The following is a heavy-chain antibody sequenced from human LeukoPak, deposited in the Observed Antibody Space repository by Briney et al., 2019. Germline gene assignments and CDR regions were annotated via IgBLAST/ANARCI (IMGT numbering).Heavy chain of an antibody. CDR2: IIPIFGTA. CDR3: ARDHLADYSSYMDV. J-gene: IGHJ6*04. Sequence: GASVKVSCKASGGTFSRYVISWVRQAPGQGLEWMGGIIPIFGTANYAQKFQGRVTITTDESTSTAYMELSSLRSEDTAVYYCARDHLADYSSYMDVWGKGTTVTVSS. D-gene: IGHD6-6*01. CDR1: GGTFSRYV. V-gene: IGHV1-69*05.